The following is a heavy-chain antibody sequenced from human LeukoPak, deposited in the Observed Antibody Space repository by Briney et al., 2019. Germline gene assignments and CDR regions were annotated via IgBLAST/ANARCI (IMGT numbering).Heavy chain of an antibody. J-gene: IGHJ4*02. Sequence: PGGPLRLSCAASGFTFSSYGMHWVRQAPGKGLVWVAVISYDGSNKYYADSVKGRFTISRDNSKNTLYLQMNSLRAEDTAVYYCAKMVAATYYWGQGTLVTVSS. CDR3: AKMVAATYY. V-gene: IGHV3-30*18. CDR1: GFTFSSYG. D-gene: IGHD2-15*01. CDR2: ISYDGSNK.